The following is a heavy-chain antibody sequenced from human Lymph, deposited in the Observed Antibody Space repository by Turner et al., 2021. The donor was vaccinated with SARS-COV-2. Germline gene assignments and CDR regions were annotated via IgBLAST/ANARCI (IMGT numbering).Heavy chain of an antibody. J-gene: IGHJ4*02. D-gene: IGHD2-15*01. CDR2: ISYDGSNK. V-gene: IGHV3-30*18. CDR3: AKQGGGRYCSGGSCYRGYFDY. CDR1: GFTFSGYG. Sequence: QVQLVESGGGLVQPGRSLRLSCAASGFTFSGYGMYWVRQAPGKGLEWVAVISYDGSNKYYADSVKGRFTIPRDNSKNTLYMQMNSLRAEDTAVYYCAKQGGGRYCSGGSCYRGYFDYWGQGTLVTVSS.